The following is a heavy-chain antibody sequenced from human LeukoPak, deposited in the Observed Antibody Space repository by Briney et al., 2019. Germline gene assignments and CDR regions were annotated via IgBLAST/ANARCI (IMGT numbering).Heavy chain of an antibody. V-gene: IGHV3-23*01. CDR1: GFTFSSYA. CDR3: AKGATSSALRYFDWLLDY. J-gene: IGHJ4*02. D-gene: IGHD3-9*01. CDR2: ISGSGGST. Sequence: PGGSLRLSCAVSGFTFSSYAMSWVRQAPGKGLEWVSAISGSGGSTCYADSVKGRFTISRDNSKNTLYLQMNSLRAEDTAVYYCAKGATSSALRYFDWLLDYWGQGTLVTVSS.